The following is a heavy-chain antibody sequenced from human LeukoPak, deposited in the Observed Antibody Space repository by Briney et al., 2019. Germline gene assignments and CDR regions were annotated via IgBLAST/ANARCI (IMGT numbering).Heavy chain of an antibody. V-gene: IGHV4-30-2*01. CDR3: ARSTTLPYFGY. J-gene: IGHJ4*02. CDR2: IYHSGST. D-gene: IGHD4-11*01. CDR1: GGSISSGGYS. Sequence: PSETLSLTFAVSGGSISSGGYSWSWIRQPPGKGLEWIGYIYHSGSTYYNPSLKSRVTISVDRSKNQFSLKLSSVTAADTAVYYCARSTTLPYFGYWGQGTLVTVSS.